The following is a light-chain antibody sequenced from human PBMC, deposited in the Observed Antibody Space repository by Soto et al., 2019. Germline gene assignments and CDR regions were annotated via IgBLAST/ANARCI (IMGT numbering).Light chain of an antibody. CDR1: QSVGNN. J-gene: IGKJ5*01. V-gene: IGKV3-15*01. CDR2: DAY. Sequence: EIVITQSPAPLYVSPGERAPPSCLGSQSVGNNLAWYRQKPGQAPRLLSYDAYTRATGIPARFSGSGSGTEITLTIISLQSEDFALYYCQQYKKWPPITVGQGTRLEIK. CDR3: QQYKKWPPIT.